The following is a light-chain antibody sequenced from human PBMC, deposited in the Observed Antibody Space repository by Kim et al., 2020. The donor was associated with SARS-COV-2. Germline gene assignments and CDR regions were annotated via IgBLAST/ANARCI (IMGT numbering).Light chain of an antibody. CDR3: QQSNTIPRT. CDR1: QSVFYSSSNKDY. J-gene: IGKJ1*01. V-gene: IGKV4-1*01. Sequence: ATINCKSSQSVFYSSSNKDYLAWYQQKPGQPPKLLIYWASTRESGVPDRFSGSGSGTDFTLTISSLQAEDVAVYYCQQSNTIPRTFGQGTKVEIK. CDR2: WAS.